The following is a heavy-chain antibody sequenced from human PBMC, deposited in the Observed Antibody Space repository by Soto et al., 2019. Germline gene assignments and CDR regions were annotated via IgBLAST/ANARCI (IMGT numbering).Heavy chain of an antibody. D-gene: IGHD6-6*01. CDR1: GFTVSSTY. CDR3: ARDGARFGNRAARPPGYYYYYMDV. CDR2: IYSGGST. V-gene: IGHV3-66*01. Sequence: GGSLRLSCAASGFTVSSTYMSWVRQAPGKGLEWVSVIYSGGSTYYANSVKGRFTISRDNSKNTLYLQMNSLRAEDTAVYYCARDGARFGNRAARPPGYYYYYMDVWGKGTTVTVSS. J-gene: IGHJ6*03.